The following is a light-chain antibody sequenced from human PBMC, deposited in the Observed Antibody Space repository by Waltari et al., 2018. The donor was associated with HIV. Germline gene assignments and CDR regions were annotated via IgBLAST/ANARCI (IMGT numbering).Light chain of an antibody. Sequence: QSVLTQPPSVSAASGQKVTISCPGNNSNVEKTYVSWYQQLPGTAPKLLIYDNNVRPSGIPDRFSGSKSGTSATLGISGLQTGDEADYYCGTWDSSLNSAVFGAGTKLAVL. CDR1: NSNVEKTY. J-gene: IGLJ3*02. CDR3: GTWDSSLNSAV. V-gene: IGLV1-51*01. CDR2: DNN.